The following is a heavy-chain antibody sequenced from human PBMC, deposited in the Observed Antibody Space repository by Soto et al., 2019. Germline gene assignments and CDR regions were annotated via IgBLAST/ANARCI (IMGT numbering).Heavy chain of an antibody. Sequence: ASVKVSCTAAGYTVTSYGISWVRQAPGQGLEWMGWISAYNGNTNYAQKLQGRVTMTTDTSTSTAYMELRSLRSDDTAVYYCARDPCGGDCYDYYYYGMDVWGQGTTVTVSS. CDR2: ISAYNGNT. V-gene: IGHV1-18*01. D-gene: IGHD2-21*02. J-gene: IGHJ6*02. CDR3: ARDPCGGDCYDYYYYGMDV. CDR1: GYTVTSYG.